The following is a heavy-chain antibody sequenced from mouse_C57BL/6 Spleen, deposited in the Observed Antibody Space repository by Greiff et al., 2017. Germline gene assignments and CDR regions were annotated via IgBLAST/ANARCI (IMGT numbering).Heavy chain of an antibody. D-gene: IGHD3-2*02. CDR2: IYPSDSET. Sequence: QVQLQQSGAELVRPGSSVKLSCKASGYTFTSYWMDWVKQRPGQGLEWIGNIYPSDSETHYNQKFKDKATLTVDKSSSTAYMQLSSLTSEDSAVYYCARGEGSSFDYWGQGTTLTVSS. CDR1: GYTFTSYW. V-gene: IGHV1-61*01. CDR3: ARGEGSSFDY. J-gene: IGHJ2*01.